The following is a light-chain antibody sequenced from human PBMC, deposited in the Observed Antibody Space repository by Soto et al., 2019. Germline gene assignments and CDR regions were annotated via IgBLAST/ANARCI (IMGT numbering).Light chain of an antibody. CDR1: SSNIGAGYD. CDR3: PSYDSSIRVLYV. CDR2: GNS. Sequence: QSVLTQPPSVSGAPGQRVTISCTGSSSNIGAGYDVHWYQQLPGTAPKLLIYGNSNRPSGVPDRFSGSKSGTSASLAITGLQAEDEVVYYLPSYDSSIRVLYV. J-gene: IGLJ1*01. V-gene: IGLV1-40*01.